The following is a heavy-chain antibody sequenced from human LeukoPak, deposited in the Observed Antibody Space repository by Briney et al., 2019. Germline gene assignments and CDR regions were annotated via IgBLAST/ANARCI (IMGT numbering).Heavy chain of an antibody. D-gene: IGHD2-2*01. CDR1: GFTFSSYG. CDR3: ANLGYCSSTSCYPYYYYYYMDV. Sequence: GGSPRLSCAASGFTFSSYGMHWVRQAPGKGLEWVAFIRYDGSNKYYADSVKGRFTISGDNSKNTLYLQMNSLRAEDTAVYYCANLGYCSSTSCYPYYYYYYMDVWGKGTTVTISS. V-gene: IGHV3-30*02. J-gene: IGHJ6*03. CDR2: IRYDGSNK.